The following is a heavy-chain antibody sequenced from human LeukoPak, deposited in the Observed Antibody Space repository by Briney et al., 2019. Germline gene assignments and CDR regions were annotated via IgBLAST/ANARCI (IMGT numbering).Heavy chain of an antibody. Sequence: SETLSLTCTVSGDSINSDSFYWSWIRQPAGKGLEWIGRVYTSGSTSYNPSLKSRVTISVDTSKNQFSLKVSSVTAADTAVYYCARDMFAYCGGDCYGYYYYYRDVWGKGTTVTVSS. CDR3: ARDMFAYCGGDCYGYYYYYRDV. J-gene: IGHJ6*03. D-gene: IGHD2-21*02. CDR2: VYTSGST. CDR1: GDSINSDSFY. V-gene: IGHV4-61*02.